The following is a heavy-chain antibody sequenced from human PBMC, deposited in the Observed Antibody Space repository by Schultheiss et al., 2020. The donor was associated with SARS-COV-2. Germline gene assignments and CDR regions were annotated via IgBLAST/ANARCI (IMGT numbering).Heavy chain of an antibody. J-gene: IGHJ4*02. Sequence: GESLKISCAASGFTFSDYYMSWIRQAPGKGLEWVSSISSSSSYIYYADSVKGRFTISRDNAKNSLYLQMNSLRAEDTALYYCAKDKASGELLDLFDFWGQGTLVTVSS. V-gene: IGHV3-11*05. D-gene: IGHD1-26*01. CDR3: AKDKASGELLDLFDF. CDR2: ISSSSSYI. CDR1: GFTFSDYY.